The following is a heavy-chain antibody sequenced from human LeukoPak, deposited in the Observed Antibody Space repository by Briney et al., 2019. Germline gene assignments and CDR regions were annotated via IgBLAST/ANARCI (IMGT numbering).Heavy chain of an antibody. CDR1: GGSISSSSYY. D-gene: IGHD1-26*01. Sequence: PSETLSLTCTVSGGSISSSSYYWGWIRQPPGKGLEWIGSIYYSGSTYYNPSLKSRVTISVDTSKNQFSLKLSSVTAADTAVYYCARSGSWVGYMDVWGKGTTVTVSS. V-gene: IGHV4-39*07. CDR3: ARSGSWVGYMDV. CDR2: IYYSGST. J-gene: IGHJ6*03.